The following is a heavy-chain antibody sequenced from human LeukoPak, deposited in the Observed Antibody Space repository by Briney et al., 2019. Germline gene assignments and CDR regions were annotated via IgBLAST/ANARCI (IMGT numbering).Heavy chain of an antibody. CDR3: AKSHGDYGLLGY. CDR1: GYTLTDLS. Sequence: ASVQVSCKVSGYTLTDLSLHWVGPAPVKGLGWMGGFDPEDGEPIYAQKFQARLSMTEDTSKDTGYMKLRTLRSEDTALYYCAKSHGDYGLLGYWGQGTLVTVSS. CDR2: FDPEDGEP. J-gene: IGHJ4*02. V-gene: IGHV1-24*01. D-gene: IGHD4-17*01.